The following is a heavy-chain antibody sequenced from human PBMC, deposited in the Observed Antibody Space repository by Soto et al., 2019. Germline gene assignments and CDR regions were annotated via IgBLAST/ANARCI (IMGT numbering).Heavy chain of an antibody. D-gene: IGHD5-12*01. J-gene: IGHJ4*02. CDR2: IGTAGDT. CDR3: ARERWVHRDGYTFFYFDY. Sequence: EVQLVESGGGLVQPGGSLRLSCAASGFTFSSYDMHWVRQATGKGLEWVSAIGTAGDTYYPGSVKGRFTISRENAKNSXXLQMNSLRAGDTAVYYCARERWVHRDGYTFFYFDYWGQGTLVTVSS. V-gene: IGHV3-13*01. CDR1: GFTFSSYD.